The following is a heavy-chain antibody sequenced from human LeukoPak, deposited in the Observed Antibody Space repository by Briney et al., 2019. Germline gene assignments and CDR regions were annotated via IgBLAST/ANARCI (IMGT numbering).Heavy chain of an antibody. CDR2: ITSNSNHI. Sequence: GGSLRLSCAASGFSFSTSSMHWVRQAPGKGLAWVSSITSNSNHIYYADSVRGRFTVSRDNAKNSLNLQMSSLRAEDTAVYFCARDFDDFRLYGFDVWGQGTTVTVSS. CDR3: ARDFDDFRLYGFDV. V-gene: IGHV3-21*01. CDR1: GFSFSTSS. D-gene: IGHD3-3*01. J-gene: IGHJ6*02.